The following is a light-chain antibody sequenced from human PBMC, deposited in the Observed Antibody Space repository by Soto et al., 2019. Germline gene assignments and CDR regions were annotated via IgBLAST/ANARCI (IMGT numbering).Light chain of an antibody. CDR1: QSVSSN. CDR3: QQYNNWPYT. Sequence: EIVMTQSPATLSVSPGERATLSCRASQSVSSNLAWYQQKPGQAPRLLIYGASTRVTGIPARFSGSGSGTEFTLTIGSLQSEDFAVYYCQQYNNWPYTFGQGTKLEIK. V-gene: IGKV3-15*01. J-gene: IGKJ2*01. CDR2: GAS.